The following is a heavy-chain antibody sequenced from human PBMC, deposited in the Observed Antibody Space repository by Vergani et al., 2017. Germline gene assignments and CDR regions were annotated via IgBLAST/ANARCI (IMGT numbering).Heavy chain of an antibody. CDR2: IYPGNSET. V-gene: IGHV5-51*03. Sequence: EVQLEQSGAAVKKPGESLEISCKGSGYSFSRNWIAWVRERPGQGLEWMGMIYPGNSETRNNPSFRGQVTMSVDKSISTAYLQWSSLEASDSAMYYCARVYCRGMSCAGTDYFYHIDVWGKGTTVTVS. CDR1: GYSFSRNW. CDR3: ARVYCRGMSCAGTDYFYHIDV. J-gene: IGHJ6*03. D-gene: IGHD3/OR15-3a*01.